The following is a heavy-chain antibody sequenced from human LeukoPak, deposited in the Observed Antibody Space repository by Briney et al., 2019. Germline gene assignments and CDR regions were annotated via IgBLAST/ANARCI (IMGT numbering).Heavy chain of an antibody. Sequence: SETLSLTCTVYGGSFSSYYWSWIRQPPGKGLECIGEINSSRSANYTPSLKGRATISADKSKNQFALKLNSVTAADTAVFYCARGTRTVITPGGRYFDLWGRGTLVTVSS. CDR3: ARGTRTVITPGGRYFDL. J-gene: IGHJ2*01. CDR1: GGSFSSYY. D-gene: IGHD4-23*01. V-gene: IGHV4-34*01. CDR2: INSSRSA.